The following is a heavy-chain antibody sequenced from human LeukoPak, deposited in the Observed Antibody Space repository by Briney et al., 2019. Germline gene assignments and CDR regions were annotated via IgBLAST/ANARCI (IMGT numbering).Heavy chain of an antibody. CDR3: ARDGSGSYLNWFDP. CDR1: GGSISSYY. V-gene: IGHV4-59*01. J-gene: IGHJ5*02. D-gene: IGHD3-10*01. CDR2: TYNSGST. Sequence: SETLSLTCTVSGGSISSYYWNWIRQPPGKGLEWIGHTYNSGSTNYNPSLKSRVTISVDTSKNQYSLKLTSVTAADTAVYYCARDGSGSYLNWFDPWGQRTLVTVSS.